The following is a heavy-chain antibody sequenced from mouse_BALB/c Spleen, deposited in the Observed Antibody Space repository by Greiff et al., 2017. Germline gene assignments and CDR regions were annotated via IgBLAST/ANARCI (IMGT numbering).Heavy chain of an antibody. CDR2: IWSGGST. CDR3: ARNPYYYGSSSWYFDV. CDR1: GFSLTSYG. D-gene: IGHD1-1*01. Sequence: QVQLQQSGPGLVQPSQSLSITCTVSGFSLTSYGVHWVRQSPGKGLEWLGVIWSGGSTDYNAAFISRLSISKDNSKSQVFFKMNSLQADDTAIYYCARNPYYYGSSSWYFDVWGAGTTVTVSS. V-gene: IGHV2-4-1*01. J-gene: IGHJ1*01.